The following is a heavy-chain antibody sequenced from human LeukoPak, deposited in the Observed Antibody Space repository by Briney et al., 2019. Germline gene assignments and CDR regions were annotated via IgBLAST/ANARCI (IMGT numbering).Heavy chain of an antibody. J-gene: IGHJ4*02. CDR2: ISYDGSNK. V-gene: IGHV3-30*03. CDR1: RFTFSSYG. CDR3: ARDTSDY. Sequence: GRSLRLSCAASRFTFSSYGMHWVRQAPGKGLEWVALISYDGSNKYYADSVKGRFTISRDNSENTLYLQMNSLRAEDTAVYYCARDTSDYWGQGTLVTVSS. D-gene: IGHD3-3*01.